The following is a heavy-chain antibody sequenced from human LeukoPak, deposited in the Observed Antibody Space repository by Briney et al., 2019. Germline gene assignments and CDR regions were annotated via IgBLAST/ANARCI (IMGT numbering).Heavy chain of an antibody. CDR1: GFTFSSYD. D-gene: IGHD3-9*01. CDR2: IGTAGDT. CDR3: ARDRAYYDTLTGNRFDY. J-gene: IGHJ4*02. V-gene: IGHV3-13*01. Sequence: AGGSLRLSCAASGFTFSSYDMHWVRQATGKGLEWVSAIGTAGDTYYPGSVKGRFTISRDNSKNSLYLQMNSLRAEDAAVYYCARDRAYYDTLTGNRFDYWGQGTLVTVSS.